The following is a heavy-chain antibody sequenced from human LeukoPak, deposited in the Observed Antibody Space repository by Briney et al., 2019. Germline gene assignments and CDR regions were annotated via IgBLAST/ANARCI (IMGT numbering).Heavy chain of an antibody. V-gene: IGHV4-34*01. Sequence: SETLSLTCAVYGGSFGGYYWMWIRQPPGKGLEWIGEINDSGITNYISSLKSRVTISVDTSKKQYSLKLSAVSAADTAVYYCARVSRGYNWFDPWGQGTLVTVSS. CDR1: GGSFGGYY. CDR2: INDSGIT. J-gene: IGHJ5*02. CDR3: ARVSRGYNWFDP.